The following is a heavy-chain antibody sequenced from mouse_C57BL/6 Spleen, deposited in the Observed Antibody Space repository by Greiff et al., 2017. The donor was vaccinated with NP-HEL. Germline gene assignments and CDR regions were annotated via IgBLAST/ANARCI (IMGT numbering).Heavy chain of an antibody. CDR1: GYALRSSW. CDR2: IYPGDGDT. CDR3: APITTVVASYWYFDV. D-gene: IGHD1-1*01. V-gene: IGHV1-82*01. Sequence: VQLQQSGPELVKPGASVKISCKASGYALRSSWMNWVKQRPGKGLEGIGRIYPGDGDTNYNGKFKGKATLTADKSSSTAYMQLSSLTSEDSAVYFCAPITTVVASYWYFDVWGTGTTVTVSS. J-gene: IGHJ1*03.